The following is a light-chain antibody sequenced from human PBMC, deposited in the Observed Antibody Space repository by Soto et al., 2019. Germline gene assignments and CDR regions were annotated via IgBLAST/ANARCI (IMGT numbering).Light chain of an antibody. J-gene: IGKJ1*01. CDR3: QHYDTYSGT. Sequence: DIHLTKSPSPLSSSVVDLVLITCRDSQTISSWLAWYQQRPVKAPKILIYDDSNLESGIPSRFSGSGSGTEFTLTISSLQPDDFATYYCQHYDTYSGTFGQGTKVDI. CDR2: DDS. V-gene: IGKV1-5*01. CDR1: QTISSW.